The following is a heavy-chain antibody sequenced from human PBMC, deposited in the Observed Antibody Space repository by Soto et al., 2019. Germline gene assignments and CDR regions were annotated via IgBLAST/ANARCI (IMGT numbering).Heavy chain of an antibody. J-gene: IGHJ4*02. Sequence: QVQLVESGGGVVQPGRSLRLSCAASGFTFSSYGMHWVRQAPGKGLEWVAVISYDGSNKYYADSVKGRFTISRDNSKNTLYLQMNSLRAEATAVYYCAKDRGGATGFDYWGQGTLVTVSS. D-gene: IGHD1-26*01. CDR1: GFTFSSYG. CDR2: ISYDGSNK. V-gene: IGHV3-30*18. CDR3: AKDRGGATGFDY.